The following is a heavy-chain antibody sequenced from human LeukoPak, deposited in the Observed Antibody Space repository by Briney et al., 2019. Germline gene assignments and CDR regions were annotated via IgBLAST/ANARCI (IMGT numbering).Heavy chain of an antibody. J-gene: IGHJ6*03. V-gene: IGHV1-46*01. CDR1: GYTFTSYY. CDR2: INPSGGST. D-gene: IGHD3-10*01. Sequence: ASVKVSCKASGYTFTSYYMHWVRQAPGQGLEWMGIINPSGGSTSYAQKFQGRVTMTRDMSTSTVYMELSSLRSEDTAVYYCARDYYYYGSGSSGYYYYMDVWGKGTTATVSS. CDR3: ARDYYYYGSGSSGYYYYMDV.